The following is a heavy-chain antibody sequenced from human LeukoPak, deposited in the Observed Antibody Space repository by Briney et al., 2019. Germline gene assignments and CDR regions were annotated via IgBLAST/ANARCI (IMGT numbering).Heavy chain of an antibody. CDR2: IKQDGSEK. CDR3: AREGGLLYYYDSSGYYPFDY. V-gene: IGHV3-7*01. D-gene: IGHD3-22*01. CDR1: RFTFSSYW. Sequence: QPGGSLRLSCAASRFTFSSYWMSWVRQAPGKGLEWVANIKQDGSEKYYVDSVKGRFTISRDNAKNSLYLQMNSLRAEDTAVYYCAREGGLLYYYDSSGYYPFDYWGQGTLVTVSS. J-gene: IGHJ4*02.